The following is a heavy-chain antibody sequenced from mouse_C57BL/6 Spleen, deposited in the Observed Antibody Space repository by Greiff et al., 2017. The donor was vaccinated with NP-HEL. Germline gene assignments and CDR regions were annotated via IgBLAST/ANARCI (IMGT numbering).Heavy chain of an antibody. Sequence: VQLKQSGPELVKPGASVKISCKASGYSFTDYNMNWVKQSNGKSLEWIGVINPNYGTTSYNQKFKGKATLTVDQSSSPAYMKLNSRTSEDASVYYSARKGGQWGGNYEDYWGQGTTLTVSS. J-gene: IGHJ2*01. D-gene: IGHD2-1*01. CDR1: GYSFTDYN. V-gene: IGHV1-39*01. CDR3: ARKGGQWGGNYEDY. CDR2: INPNYGTT.